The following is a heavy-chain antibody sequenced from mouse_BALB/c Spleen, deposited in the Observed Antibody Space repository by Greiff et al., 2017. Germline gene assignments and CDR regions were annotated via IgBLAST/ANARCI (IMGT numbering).Heavy chain of an antibody. CDR1: GFNIKDTY. CDR2: IDPANGNT. V-gene: IGHV14-3*02. Sequence: VQLKQSGAELVKPGASVKLSCTASGFNIKDTYMHWVKQRPEQGLEWIGRIDPANGNTKYDPKFQGKATITADTSSNTAYLQLSSLTSEDTAVYYCARGLLRSWFAYWGQGTLVTVSA. D-gene: IGHD1-1*01. J-gene: IGHJ3*01. CDR3: ARGLLRSWFAY.